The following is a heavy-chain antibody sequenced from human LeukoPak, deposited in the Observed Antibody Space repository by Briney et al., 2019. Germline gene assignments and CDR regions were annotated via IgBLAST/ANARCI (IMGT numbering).Heavy chain of an antibody. CDR1: GFTFTNAW. CDR2: FKSKTDGGTT. V-gene: IGHV3-15*01. CDR3: VTERSGAFDL. Sequence: GGPLRLSCAASGFTFTNAWMNWVRQAPGRGLEWVGLFKSKTDGGTTVYAAPVKGRLTISRDDSINTLYLQMNSLRTEDTAVYYCVTERSGAFDLWGQGTMVTVSS. J-gene: IGHJ3*01. D-gene: IGHD3-10*01.